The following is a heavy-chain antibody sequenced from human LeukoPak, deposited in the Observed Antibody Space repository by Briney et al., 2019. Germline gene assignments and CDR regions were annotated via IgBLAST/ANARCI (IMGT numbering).Heavy chain of an antibody. D-gene: IGHD3-3*01. CDR1: GGSISSSSYY. CDR2: IYYSGST. V-gene: IGHV4-39*01. Sequence: SETLSLTCTVSGGSISSSSYYWGWIRQPPGKGLEWIGSIYYSGSTYYNPSLKSRVTISVDTSKNQFSLKLSSVTAADTAVYYCARGAYDFWSGYSYYYYYMDVWGKGTTVTVSS. J-gene: IGHJ6*03. CDR3: ARGAYDFWSGYSYYYYYMDV.